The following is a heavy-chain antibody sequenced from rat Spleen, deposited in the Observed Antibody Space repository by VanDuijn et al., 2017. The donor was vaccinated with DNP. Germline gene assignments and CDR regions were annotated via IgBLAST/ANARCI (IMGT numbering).Heavy chain of an antibody. J-gene: IGHJ4*01. CDR3: VRGKNYALDA. CDR2: ITNGGGST. D-gene: IGHD1-4*01. V-gene: IGHV5S13*01. CDR1: GFIFSNYG. Sequence: EVQVVESGGGSVQPGRSLKLSCAASGFIFSNYGLAWVRQAPTKGLEWVASITNGGGSTYYRDSVKGRFTISRDNTKSIRFLQMDSLRPEDTATYYCVRGKNYALDAWGQGTPVTVSS.